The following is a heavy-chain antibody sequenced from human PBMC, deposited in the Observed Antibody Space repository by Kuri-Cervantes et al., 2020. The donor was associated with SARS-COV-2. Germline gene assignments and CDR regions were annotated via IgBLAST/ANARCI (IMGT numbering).Heavy chain of an antibody. J-gene: IGHJ4*02. CDR2: ISYDGSTL. CDR3: AREGPHSTSSEVDY. Sequence: GESLKISCAASGFTFSDYGIHWVRQAPGKGLEWVAIISYDGSTLYQNSVKGRFTISRDNSRNTVYLQMNSLRREDTAVYYCAREGPHSTSSEVDYWGQGTLVTVSS. V-gene: IGHV3-30*03. D-gene: IGHD2-2*01. CDR1: GFTFSDYG.